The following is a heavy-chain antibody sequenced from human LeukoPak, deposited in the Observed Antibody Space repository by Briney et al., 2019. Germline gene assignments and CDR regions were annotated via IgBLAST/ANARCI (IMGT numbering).Heavy chain of an antibody. V-gene: IGHV3-23*01. CDR3: AKGSRDSRPYYFDF. CDR1: EFTFNNYA. D-gene: IGHD3-10*01. J-gene: IGHJ4*02. CDR2: ITGSGGDT. Sequence: PGGSLRLSCAASEFTFNNYAMSWVRQAPGKGLEWVSAITGSGGDTYHADSVKGRFTISRDNSKNTLYLQMNSLRAEDMAVYYCAKGSRDSRPYYFDFWGQGTLVTSPQ.